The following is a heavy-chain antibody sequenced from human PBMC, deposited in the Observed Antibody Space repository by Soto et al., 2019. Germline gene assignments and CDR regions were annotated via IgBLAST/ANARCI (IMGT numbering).Heavy chain of an antibody. CDR2: MLYDGSDE. D-gene: IGHD2-21*02. CDR3: ARERGPYCGPDCSRRYFQY. J-gene: IGHJ1*01. Sequence: QEQLVESGGGVVQPGRSLRLSCAVSGFTFSSYGLHWVRQAPGKGLEWVAFMLYDGSDEYFADSVKGRFTLYRDNSKKTIYLQMSSLRVEDTAVYYCARERGPYCGPDCSRRYFQYWGRGTLVIVSS. CDR1: GFTFSSYG. V-gene: IGHV3-33*01.